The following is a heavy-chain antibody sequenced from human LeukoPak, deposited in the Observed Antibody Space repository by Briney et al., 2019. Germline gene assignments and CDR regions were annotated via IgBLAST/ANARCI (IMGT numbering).Heavy chain of an antibody. Sequence: GESLKISCSASGFTFSSYAMHWVRQAPGKGLEYVSAISSNGGSTYYADSVKGRFTISRDNSKNTLYLQMSSLRAEDTAVYYCVKDITGITDYWGQGTLVTVSS. CDR2: ISSNGGST. D-gene: IGHD1-14*01. V-gene: IGHV3-64D*09. J-gene: IGHJ4*02. CDR1: GFTFSSYA. CDR3: VKDITGITDY.